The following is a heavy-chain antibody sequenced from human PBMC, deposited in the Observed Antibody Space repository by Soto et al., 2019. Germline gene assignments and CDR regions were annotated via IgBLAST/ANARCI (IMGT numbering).Heavy chain of an antibody. CDR2: ISDDGTNK. D-gene: IGHD6-19*01. J-gene: IGHJ5*02. V-gene: IGHV3-30*18. Sequence: GGSLRLSCAASGFTFSRYGMHWVRQAPGKGPEWVAVISDDGTNKHYADSVKGRFTISRDNSKNTLFLEINSLRGEDSAVYYCAKDRVSSAWYPSAWFDRRGQGTLVTVSS. CDR3: AKDRVSSAWYPSAWFDR. CDR1: GFTFSRYG.